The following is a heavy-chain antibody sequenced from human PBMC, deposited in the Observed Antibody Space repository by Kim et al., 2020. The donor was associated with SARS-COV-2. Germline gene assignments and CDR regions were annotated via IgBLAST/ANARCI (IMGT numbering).Heavy chain of an antibody. Sequence: SETLSLTCTVSGGSISSSSYYWGWIRQPPGKGLEWIGSIYYSGSTYYNPSLKSRVTISVDTSKNQFSLKLSSVTAADTAVYYCASNTNFDWLPLDYWGQG. J-gene: IGHJ4*02. V-gene: IGHV4-39*07. CDR3: ASNTNFDWLPLDY. CDR1: GGSISSSSYY. CDR2: IYYSGST. D-gene: IGHD3-9*01.